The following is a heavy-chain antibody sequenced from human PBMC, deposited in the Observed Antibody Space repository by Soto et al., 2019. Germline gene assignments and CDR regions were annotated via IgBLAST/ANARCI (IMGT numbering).Heavy chain of an antibody. CDR3: TKFTYYHIWTGYDVFEL. CDR1: GFPFSSYA. Sequence: WGSLRLSCAASGFPFSSYAMGWVRQAPGKGLEWVSAIGGSASKTYYADSVKGRFTISRDNSQNRRFLQMKSLRAEDTAAYYCTKFTYYHIWTGYDVFELWRERTKVTVSS. J-gene: IGHJ3*01. CDR2: IGGSASKT. D-gene: IGHD3-9*01. V-gene: IGHV3-23*01.